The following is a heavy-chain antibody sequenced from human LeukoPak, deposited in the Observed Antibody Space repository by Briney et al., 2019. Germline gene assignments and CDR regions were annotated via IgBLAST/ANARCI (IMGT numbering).Heavy chain of an antibody. Sequence: GGSLRLSCAASGFTFSSYSMNWVRQAPGKGLEWVSYISSSSSTIYYADSVKGRFTISRDNAKNSLYLQMNTLRAEDTAVYYCARHGRGPPYSGYGLFPYYYYYYMDVWGKGTTVTISS. D-gene: IGHD5-12*01. CDR3: ARHGRGPPYSGYGLFPYYYYYYMDV. V-gene: IGHV3-48*04. CDR2: ISSSSSTI. CDR1: GFTFSSYS. J-gene: IGHJ6*03.